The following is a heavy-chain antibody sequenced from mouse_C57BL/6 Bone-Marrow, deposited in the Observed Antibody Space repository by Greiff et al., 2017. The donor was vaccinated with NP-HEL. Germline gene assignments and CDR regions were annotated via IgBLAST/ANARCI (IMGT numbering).Heavy chain of an antibody. CDR2: INPSSGYT. CDR3: ARYRTGRWFAY. D-gene: IGHD4-1*01. CDR1: GYTFTSYT. J-gene: IGHJ3*01. Sequence: VQLQQSGAELARPGASVKMSCKASGYTFTSYTMHWVKQRPGQGLEWIGYINPSSGYTKYNQKFKDKATLTADKSSSTAYMQLSSLTSEDSAVYYCARYRTGRWFAYWGQGTLVTVSA. V-gene: IGHV1-4*01.